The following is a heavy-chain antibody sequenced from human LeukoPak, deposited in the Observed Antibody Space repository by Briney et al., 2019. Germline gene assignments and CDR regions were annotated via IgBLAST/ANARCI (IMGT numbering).Heavy chain of an antibody. J-gene: IGHJ4*02. D-gene: IGHD3-3*01. Sequence: SGGSLRLSCAASGFTFSDYHMSWIRQVPGKGLEWLSYIDGGGTITYYAAFEEGRFTISRDNAKNSVYLQMDSLRAEDTAVYYCARDRGYGSGYYFDNWGQGTLVTVSS. CDR1: GFTFSDYH. CDR2: IDGGGTIT. V-gene: IGHV3-11*04. CDR3: ARDRGYGSGYYFDN.